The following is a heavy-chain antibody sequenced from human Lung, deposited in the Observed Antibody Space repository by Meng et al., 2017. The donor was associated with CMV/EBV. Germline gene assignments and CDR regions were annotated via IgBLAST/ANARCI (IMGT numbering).Heavy chain of an antibody. Sequence: YTFFTLSLSRVGQAPGQGLEWIGMVDTSTGRPTYAQDFAEQFVISSDLAVSTTYLHISSLTADDTAIYFCARAYHYGWRNHHYLDYWGQGTQVTVSS. V-gene: IGHV7-4-1*02. CDR1: YTFFTLS. CDR3: ARAYHYGWRNHHYLDY. D-gene: IGHD3-16*02. J-gene: IGHJ4*02. CDR2: VDTSTGRP.